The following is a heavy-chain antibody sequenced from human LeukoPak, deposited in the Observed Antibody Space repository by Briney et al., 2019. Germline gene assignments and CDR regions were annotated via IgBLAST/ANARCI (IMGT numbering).Heavy chain of an antibody. CDR3: ARRGANSGHTFDY. V-gene: IGHV3-11*01. CDR2: IRSSGSDT. J-gene: IGHJ4*02. D-gene: IGHD5-12*01. Sequence: GGSLRLSCAASGFTFSDYQMSWIRQAPGKGLERVSYIRSSGSDTYYADSVKGRFTISRDNTKNALCLQMNSLRADDTAVYYCARRGANSGHTFDYWGQGTLVSVSS. CDR1: GFTFSDYQ.